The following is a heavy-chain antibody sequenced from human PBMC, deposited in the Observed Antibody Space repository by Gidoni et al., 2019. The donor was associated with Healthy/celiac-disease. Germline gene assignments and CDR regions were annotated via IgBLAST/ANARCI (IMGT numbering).Heavy chain of an antibody. Sequence: EVQLVESGVGLVKPGGSLRLSCAASGFTFSSYSMNWVRQAPGKGLEWVSSISSSSSYRYYADSVKGRFTISRDNAKNSLYLQMNSLRAEDTAVYYCQVAAHYVDWGQGTLVTVSS. J-gene: IGHJ4*02. CDR1: GFTFSSYS. V-gene: IGHV3-21*01. CDR2: ISSSSSYR. D-gene: IGHD6-19*01. CDR3: QVAAHYVD.